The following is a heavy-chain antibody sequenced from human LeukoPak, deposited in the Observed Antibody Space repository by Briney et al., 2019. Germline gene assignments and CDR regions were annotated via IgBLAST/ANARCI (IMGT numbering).Heavy chain of an antibody. J-gene: IGHJ4*02. Sequence: GGSLRLSCAASGFTFSSYGMDWVRQAPGEGLEWVAVISYDGSNKYYADSVKGRFTISRDNSKNTLYLQMNSLRAEDTAVYYCARATNNEYFDYWGQGTLVTVSS. D-gene: IGHD1/OR15-1a*01. CDR2: ISYDGSNK. CDR3: ARATNNEYFDY. V-gene: IGHV3-30*03. CDR1: GFTFSSYG.